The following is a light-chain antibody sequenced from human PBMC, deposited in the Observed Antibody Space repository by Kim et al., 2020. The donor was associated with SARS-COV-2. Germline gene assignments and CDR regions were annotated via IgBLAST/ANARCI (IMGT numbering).Light chain of an antibody. V-gene: IGLV3-27*01. Sequence: SYELTQPSSVSVSPGQTARITCSGDVLAKKYARWFQQRPGQAPVLVIYKDSERPSGIPERFSGSSSGTTVTLTISGAQVEDEADYYCYSAAHKNLGVFGGGTQLTVL. CDR2: KDS. CDR1: VLAKKY. CDR3: YSAAHKNLGV. J-gene: IGLJ2*01.